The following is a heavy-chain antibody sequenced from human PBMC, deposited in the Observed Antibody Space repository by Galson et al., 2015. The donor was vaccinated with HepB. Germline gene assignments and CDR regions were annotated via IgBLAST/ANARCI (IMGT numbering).Heavy chain of an antibody. CDR1: GGSIDSGDYY. CDR2: ISASGSI. D-gene: IGHD1-26*01. V-gene: IGHV4-61*02. Sequence: TLSLTCTVSGGSIDSGDYYWTWIRQPAGEGLEWIGRISASGSINSHPSLRSRVTFSVDRSKNQFPVNLNSVTAADTAVYYCARLVISGSHYSEWGQGTLVTVSS. J-gene: IGHJ4*02. CDR3: ARLVISGSHYSE.